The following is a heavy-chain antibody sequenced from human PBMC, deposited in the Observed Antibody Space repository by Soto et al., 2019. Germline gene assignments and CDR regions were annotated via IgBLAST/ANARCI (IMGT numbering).Heavy chain of an antibody. Sequence: SVKVSCKASGGTFSSYAISWVRQAPGQGLEWIGGIIPIFGTANYAQKFQGRVTITADESTSTAYMELSSLRSEDTAVYYCARISSGDTAMPRKYYYGMDVWGQGTTVTVSS. J-gene: IGHJ6*02. V-gene: IGHV1-69*13. D-gene: IGHD5-18*01. CDR2: IIPIFGTA. CDR3: ARISSGDTAMPRKYYYGMDV. CDR1: GGTFSSYA.